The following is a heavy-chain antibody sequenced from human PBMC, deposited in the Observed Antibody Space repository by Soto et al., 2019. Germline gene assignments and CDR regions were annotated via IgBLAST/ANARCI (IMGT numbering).Heavy chain of an antibody. D-gene: IGHD2-15*01. J-gene: IGHJ6*02. Sequence: QVQLVESGGGVVQPGRSLRLSCAASGFTFSSYAMHWVRQAPGKGLEWVAVISYDGSNKYYADSVKGRFTISRDNSKNTLYLQMNSLRAEDTAVYYCARDGGRYCSGGSCYNYYYGMDVWDQGTTVTVSS. V-gene: IGHV3-30-3*01. CDR3: ARDGGRYCSGGSCYNYYYGMDV. CDR1: GFTFSSYA. CDR2: ISYDGSNK.